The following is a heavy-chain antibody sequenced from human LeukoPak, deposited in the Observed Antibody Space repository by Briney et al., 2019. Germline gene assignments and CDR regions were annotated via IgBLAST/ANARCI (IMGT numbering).Heavy chain of an antibody. CDR1: GGSISSYY. CDR2: IYYSGST. Sequence: SETLSLTCTVSGGSISSYYWSWIRQPPGKGLEWIGCIYYSGSTNYNPSLKSRVTISVDTSKNQFSLKLSSVTAADTAVYYCASTSSSWYNYYYYYMDVWGKGTTVTVSS. CDR3: ASTSSSWYNYYYYYMDV. V-gene: IGHV4-59*01. D-gene: IGHD6-13*01. J-gene: IGHJ6*03.